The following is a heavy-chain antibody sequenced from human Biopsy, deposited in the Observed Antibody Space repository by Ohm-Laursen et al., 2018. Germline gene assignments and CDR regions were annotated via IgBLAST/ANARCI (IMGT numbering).Heavy chain of an antibody. CDR1: GVYNNGGSYD. D-gene: IGHD2-15*01. V-gene: IGHV4-31*03. CDR2: IYYSANN. J-gene: IGHJ4*02. CDR3: AYLGSSDYFPTFFNF. Sequence: TLSLTCTVSGVYNNGGSYDWKWLRNEPGKGLERIRNIYYSANNYYNPSLKSRVNISVDTTKNQFTLKLCSVTAAHTAVYYCAYLGSSDYFPTFFNFWGQGALVTVSS.